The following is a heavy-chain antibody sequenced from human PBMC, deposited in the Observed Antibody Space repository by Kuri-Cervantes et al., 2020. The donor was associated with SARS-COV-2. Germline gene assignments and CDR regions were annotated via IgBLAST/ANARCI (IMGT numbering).Heavy chain of an antibody. CDR2: IYTSGST. J-gene: IGHJ3*02. Sequence: LRLSYTVSGGSISSGSYYWSWIRQPAGKGLEWIGRIYTSGSTNYNPSLKSRVTISVDTSKNQFPLKLSSVTAADTAVYYCASSGHKVAFDIWGQGTMVTVSS. CDR1: GGSISSGSYY. D-gene: IGHD2-15*01. CDR3: ASSGHKVAFDI. V-gene: IGHV4-61*02.